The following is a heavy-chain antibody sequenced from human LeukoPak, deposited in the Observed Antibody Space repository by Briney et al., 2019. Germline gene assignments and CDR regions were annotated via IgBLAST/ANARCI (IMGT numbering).Heavy chain of an antibody. CDR3: ARGFYCSSTSCANFDY. Sequence: GASVKVSCKASGYTFTKYGLGWVRQAPGQGLEWMGWINPNSGGTNYAQKFQGRVTMTRDTSISTAYMELSRLRSDDTAVYYCARGFYCSSTSCANFDYWGQGTLVTVSS. V-gene: IGHV1-2*02. D-gene: IGHD2-2*01. J-gene: IGHJ4*02. CDR1: GYTFTKYG. CDR2: INPNSGGT.